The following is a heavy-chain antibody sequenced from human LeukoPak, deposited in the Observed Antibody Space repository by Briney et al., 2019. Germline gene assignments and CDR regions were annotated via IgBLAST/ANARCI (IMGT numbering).Heavy chain of an antibody. CDR1: GYTFTVYY. J-gene: IGHJ6*02. CDR2: INPNSGGT. V-gene: IGHV1-2*02. D-gene: IGHD2-2*01. Sequence: ASVKVSCKASGYTFTVYYMLWVRQAPGQGLEWMGWINPNSGGTNYAQKFQGRVTMTRDTSISTASMELSRLRSDDTAVYYCASTINTPHCYYYCGMDVWGQGTTVTVSS. CDR3: ASTINTPHCYYYCGMDV.